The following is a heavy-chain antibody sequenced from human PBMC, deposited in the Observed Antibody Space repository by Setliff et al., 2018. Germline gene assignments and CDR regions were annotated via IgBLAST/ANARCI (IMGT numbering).Heavy chain of an antibody. J-gene: IGHJ6*02. V-gene: IGHV3-30*02. Sequence: PGGSLRLSCAASGFTFSSYGMHWVRQAPGKGLEWVAFIRYDGSNKYYADSVKGRFTISRDDSKNTLYLQVNSLRAEDTAVYYCAKVVFWRGYGDYLEGYGMDVWGQGTTVTVSS. CDR1: GFTFSSYG. CDR2: IRYDGSNK. D-gene: IGHD4-17*01. CDR3: AKVVFWRGYGDYLEGYGMDV.